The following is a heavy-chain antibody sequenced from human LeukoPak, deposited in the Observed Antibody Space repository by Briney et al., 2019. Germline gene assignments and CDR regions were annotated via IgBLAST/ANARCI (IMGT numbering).Heavy chain of an antibody. J-gene: IGHJ4*02. Sequence: ASVKVSCKASGYTFTSYGISWVRQAPGQGLEWMGIINPSGGSTSYAQKFQGRVTMTRDTSTSTVYMELSSLRSEDTAVYYCARTYYDFWSGYLHFDYWGQGTLVTVSS. V-gene: IGHV1-46*01. CDR3: ARTYYDFWSGYLHFDY. D-gene: IGHD3-3*01. CDR1: GYTFTSYG. CDR2: INPSGGST.